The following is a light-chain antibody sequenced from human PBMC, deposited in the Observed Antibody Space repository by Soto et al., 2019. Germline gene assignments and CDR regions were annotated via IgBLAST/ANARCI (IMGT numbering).Light chain of an antibody. J-gene: IGKJ2*01. V-gene: IGKV1-39*01. Sequence: DIQMTQSPSSLSASVGDRVTITCRASQSISSYLNWYQQKPGKAPKLLIYAASSLQSGVPSRFSGSGSGTDFTLNISSLQPEEFATYYCQQSYSTPQTFGQGTKLEIK. CDR1: QSISSY. CDR2: AAS. CDR3: QQSYSTPQT.